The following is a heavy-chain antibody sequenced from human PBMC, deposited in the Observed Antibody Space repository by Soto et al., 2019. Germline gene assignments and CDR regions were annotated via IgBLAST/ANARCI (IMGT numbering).Heavy chain of an antibody. D-gene: IGHD6-13*01. CDR2: IYYSGST. V-gene: IGHV4-31*03. CDR3: ARSYSSSSPALYGMDV. Sequence: SETLSLTCTVSGGSISSGGYYWSWIRQHPGKGLEWIGYIYYSGSTYYNPSLKSRVTISVDTSKNQFSLKLSSVTAADTAVYYCARSYSSSSPALYGMDVWGQGTTVTVSS. J-gene: IGHJ6*02. CDR1: GGSISSGGYY.